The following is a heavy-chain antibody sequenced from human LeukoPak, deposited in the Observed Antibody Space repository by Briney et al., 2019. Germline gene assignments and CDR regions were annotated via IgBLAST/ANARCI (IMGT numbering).Heavy chain of an antibody. CDR3: ARGAQRGFDYSNSLKY. V-gene: IGHV3-33*01. CDR1: GFIFSHYG. CDR2: IWSDGSNR. J-gene: IGHJ4*01. D-gene: IGHD4-11*01. Sequence: GGSLRLSCAASGFIFSHYGMHWVRQAPGKGLEWVAVIWSDGSNRFYAGSVKGRSTISRDNSQNTLFLQMNSLRAEDTAMYYCARGAQRGFDYSNSLKYWGHGTLVTVSS.